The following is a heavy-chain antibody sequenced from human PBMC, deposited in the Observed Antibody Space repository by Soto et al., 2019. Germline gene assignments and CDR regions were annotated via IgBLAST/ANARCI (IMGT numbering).Heavy chain of an antibody. CDR3: ARDGLGYCSSSSCYDCDS. CDR1: GNTFPNYG. V-gene: IGHV1-18*01. D-gene: IGHD2-2*01. CDR2: ISTDNGNT. J-gene: IGHJ4*02. Sequence: QAQLVQSGAEVKKPGASVKVSCKASGNTFPNYGISWVRQAPGQGLEWMGWISTDNGNTKYAQKFQGRVSMTTDTSTSTAYMELRSLRSDDTAVYYCARDGLGYCSSSSCYDCDSWGQGTLVTVSS.